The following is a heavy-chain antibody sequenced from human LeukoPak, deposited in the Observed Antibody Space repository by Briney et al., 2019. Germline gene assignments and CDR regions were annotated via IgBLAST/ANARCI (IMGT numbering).Heavy chain of an antibody. CDR3: ARERPDSRNLDS. CDR2: TYSGDAT. D-gene: IGHD1-14*01. CDR1: GFSFSIYG. Sequence: PGGSLRLSCAASGFSFSIYGMNWVRQAPGKGLEWVSITYSGDATYYADSVKGRFIISRDDSKNTLSLQMNDLRVEDTAVYYCARERPDSRNLDSWGRGALVTVSS. V-gene: IGHV3-66*01. J-gene: IGHJ4*02.